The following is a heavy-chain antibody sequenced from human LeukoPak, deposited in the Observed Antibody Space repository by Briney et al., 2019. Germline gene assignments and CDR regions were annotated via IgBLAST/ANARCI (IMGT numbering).Heavy chain of an antibody. D-gene: IGHD6-19*01. CDR3: ARALTSGWYLDAFNI. CDR1: GFTFSSCG. Sequence: GRSLRLSCAASGFTFSSCGMHWVRQAPGKGLEWVAVISYDGSNKYYADSVKGRFTISRDNSKNTLFLEMNSLRAEDTAVYYCARALTSGWYLDAFNIWGQGTMVTVSS. V-gene: IGHV3-30*03. CDR2: ISYDGSNK. J-gene: IGHJ3*02.